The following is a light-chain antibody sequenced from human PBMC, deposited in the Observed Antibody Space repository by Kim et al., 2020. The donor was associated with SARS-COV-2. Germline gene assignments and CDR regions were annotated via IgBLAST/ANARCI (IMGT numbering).Light chain of an antibody. CDR1: KLGDKY. Sequence: VSPAQTASITCSGDKLGDKYACWYQQKPGQSPVLVIYQDSKRPSGIPERFSGSNSGNTATLTISGTQAMDEADYYCQAWDSSTEVFGTGTKVTVL. CDR3: QAWDSSTEV. V-gene: IGLV3-1*01. J-gene: IGLJ1*01. CDR2: QDS.